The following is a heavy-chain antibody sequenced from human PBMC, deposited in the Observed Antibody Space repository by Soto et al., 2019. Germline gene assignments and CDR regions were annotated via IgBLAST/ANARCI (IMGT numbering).Heavy chain of an antibody. D-gene: IGHD6-13*01. J-gene: IGHJ6*02. CDR3: AREGIDYYYGMDV. CDR1: GGSISSGGYY. V-gene: IGHV4-31*03. Sequence: SETLSLTCTVSGGSISSGGYYWSWIRQHPGKGLEWIGYIYYSGSTYYNPSLKSRVTISVDTSKNQFSLKLSSVTAADTAVYYCAREGIDYYYGMDVWGPGTTVTVSS. CDR2: IYYSGST.